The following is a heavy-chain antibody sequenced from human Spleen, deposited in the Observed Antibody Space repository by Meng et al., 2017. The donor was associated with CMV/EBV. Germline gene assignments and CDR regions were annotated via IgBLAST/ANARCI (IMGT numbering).Heavy chain of an antibody. CDR1: GFTVSSSS. Sequence: GESLKISCAASGFTVSSSSMNWVRQVPGKGLEWVSLVYSGGSTYSADSVKGRFAISRDLSKNTLYLQMNSLRAEDTAVYYCARDFGEYSSSQGEYYYYYGMDVWGQGTTVTVSS. V-gene: IGHV3-66*01. J-gene: IGHJ6*02. D-gene: IGHD6-6*01. CDR2: VYSGGST. CDR3: ARDFGEYSSSQGEYYYYYGMDV.